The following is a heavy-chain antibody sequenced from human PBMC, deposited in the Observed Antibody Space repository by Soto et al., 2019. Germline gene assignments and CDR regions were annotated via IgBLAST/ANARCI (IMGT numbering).Heavy chain of an antibody. Sequence: GGSLRLSCAASGFTFSSYGMHWVRQAPGKGLEWVAVISYDGSNKYYADSVKGRFTISRDNSKNTLYLQMNSLRAEDTAVYYCANDGDDYYYYGMDVWGQGTTVTAP. D-gene: IGHD2-21*02. V-gene: IGHV3-30*18. CDR2: ISYDGSNK. J-gene: IGHJ6*02. CDR3: ANDGDDYYYYGMDV. CDR1: GFTFSSYG.